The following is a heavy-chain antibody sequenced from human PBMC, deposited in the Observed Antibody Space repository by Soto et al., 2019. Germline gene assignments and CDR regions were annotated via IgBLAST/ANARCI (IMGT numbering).Heavy chain of an antibody. CDR3: ARHEYSSGWRYFDY. CDR2: IYPSDSDT. V-gene: IGHV5-51*01. CDR1: GYSFTSYW. Sequence: GESLKISCKGSGYSFTSYWIGWVRQMPGKGLEWMGIIYPSDSDTRYSPSFQGHVTISADKSISTAYLQWSSLKASDTAMYYCARHEYSSGWRYFDYWGPGTLVTVSS. J-gene: IGHJ4*02. D-gene: IGHD6-19*01.